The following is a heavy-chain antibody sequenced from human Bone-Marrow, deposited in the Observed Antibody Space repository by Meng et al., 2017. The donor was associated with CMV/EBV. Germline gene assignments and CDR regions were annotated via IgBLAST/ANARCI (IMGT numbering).Heavy chain of an antibody. D-gene: IGHD3-10*01. Sequence: SVKVSCKASGYTFTSYGISWVRQAPGRGLEWMGGIIPYLGEPTYAQTFQGRITITTDRSTTAYMELNSLTSEDTAVYYCAGRGPYGRVLNVWGQGTMVTVSS. CDR2: IIPYLGEP. V-gene: IGHV1-69*10. J-gene: IGHJ3*01. CDR1: GYTFTSYG. CDR3: AGRGPYGRVLNV.